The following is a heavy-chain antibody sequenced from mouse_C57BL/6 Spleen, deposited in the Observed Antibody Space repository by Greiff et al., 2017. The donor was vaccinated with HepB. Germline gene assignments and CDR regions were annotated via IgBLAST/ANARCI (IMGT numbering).Heavy chain of an antibody. CDR2: IDPEDGDT. J-gene: IGHJ2*01. CDR1: GFNIKDYY. D-gene: IGHD1-1*01. CDR3: TTGYYGSSYYFDY. V-gene: IGHV14-1*01. Sequence: VQLQQSGAELVRPGASVKLSCTASGFNIKDYYMHWVKQRPEQGLEWIGRIDPEDGDTEYAPKFQGKATMTADTSSNTAYLQRSSLTSEDTAVYYCTTGYYGSSYYFDYWGQGTTLTVSS.